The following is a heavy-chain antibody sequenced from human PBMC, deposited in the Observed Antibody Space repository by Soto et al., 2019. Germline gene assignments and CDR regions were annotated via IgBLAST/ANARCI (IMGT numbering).Heavy chain of an antibody. CDR1: GFTFRNYA. V-gene: IGHV3-9*01. CDR3: VKEKLYSNYEYYFDY. J-gene: IGHJ4*02. Sequence: VQLVESGGGLVQPGRSLRLSCAASGFTFRNYAMHWVRRAPGKGLEWVSGISWHSGTIGYADSVRGRFTISRDNAKNSLYLQMNSLRPEDTALYYCVKEKLYSNYEYYFDYWGQGILVTVSS. CDR2: ISWHSGTI. D-gene: IGHD4-4*01.